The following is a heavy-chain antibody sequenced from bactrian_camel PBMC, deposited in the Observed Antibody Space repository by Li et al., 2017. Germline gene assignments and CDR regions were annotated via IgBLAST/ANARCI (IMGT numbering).Heavy chain of an antibody. CDR2: IGAYGATT. CDR3: AAARSRFYSYDWLSRSPTGVDY. V-gene: IGHV3S60*01. Sequence: HVQLVESGGGSVQAGGSLRLSCTASGYTYDRYCMGWFRQPAGKEREGVASIGAYGATTTYADSVRGRFTISKDNAKNTLYLQMNSLKPEDTGMYYCAAARSRFYSYDWLSRSPTGVDYWGQGTQVTVS. D-gene: IGHD4*01. J-gene: IGHJ4*01. CDR1: GYTYDRYC.